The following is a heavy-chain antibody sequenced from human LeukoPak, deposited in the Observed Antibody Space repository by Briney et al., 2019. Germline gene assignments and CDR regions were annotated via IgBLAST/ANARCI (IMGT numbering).Heavy chain of an antibody. CDR2: FDPEDGET. CDR3: ATVRYDFWSGAPYFDY. J-gene: IGHJ4*02. D-gene: IGHD3-3*01. Sequence: ASVKVSCKVSGYTLTELSMHWVRQAPGKGLEWMGGFDPEDGETIYAQKFQGRVTMTEDTSTDTAYMELSSLRSEDTAVYYCATVRYDFWSGAPYFDYWGQGTLVTVSS. V-gene: IGHV1-24*01. CDR1: GYTLTELS.